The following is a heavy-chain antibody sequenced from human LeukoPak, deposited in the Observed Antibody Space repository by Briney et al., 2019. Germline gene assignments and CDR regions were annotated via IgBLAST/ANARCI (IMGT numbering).Heavy chain of an antibody. CDR1: GDSVSSNSAA. CDR3: ARELDSSSSPWYGMDV. J-gene: IGHJ6*02. Sequence: SQTLSLTCAISGDSVSSNSAAWNWIRQSPSRGLEWLGRTYYRSKWYNDYAVSVKSRITINPDTSKNQISLQLNSVTPEDTAVYYCARELDSSSSPWYGMDVWGQGTTVTVSS. V-gene: IGHV6-1*01. D-gene: IGHD6-6*01. CDR2: TYYRSKWYN.